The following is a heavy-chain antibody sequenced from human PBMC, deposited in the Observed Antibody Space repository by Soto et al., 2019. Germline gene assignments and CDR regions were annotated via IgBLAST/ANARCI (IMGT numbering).Heavy chain of an antibody. Sequence: QVQLVQSGVEVKKPGASVKVSCQASGYTFTNYGITSLRQAPGQGLEWMGWVSAYNRNTNYAQRFQDRVPMTTDTSTRTAYMELRNLKSDDTAIYFCARERQYEPLLYWGQGTLVTVSS. J-gene: IGHJ4*02. CDR2: VSAYNRNT. CDR3: ARERQYEPLLY. CDR1: GYTFTNYG. V-gene: IGHV1-18*01. D-gene: IGHD2-2*01.